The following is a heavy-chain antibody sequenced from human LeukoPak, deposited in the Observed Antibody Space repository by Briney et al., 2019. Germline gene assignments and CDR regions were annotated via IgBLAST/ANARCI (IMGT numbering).Heavy chain of an antibody. J-gene: IGHJ4*02. Sequence: VASVKVSCKASGYTFTSYAMNWVRQAPGQGLEWMGWINTNTGNPTYAQGFTGRFVFSLDTSVSTAYLQISSLKAEDTAVYYCARDPALLGLRLGDPSFDYWGQGTLVTVSS. D-gene: IGHD3-16*01. CDR1: GYTFTSYA. CDR3: ARDPALLGLRLGDPSFDY. V-gene: IGHV7-4-1*02. CDR2: INTNTGNP.